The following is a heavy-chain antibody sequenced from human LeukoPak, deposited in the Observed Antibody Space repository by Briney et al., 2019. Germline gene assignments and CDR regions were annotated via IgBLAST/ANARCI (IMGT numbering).Heavy chain of an antibody. V-gene: IGHV6-1*01. D-gene: IGHD2-2*01. CDR2: TYYRSTWYN. CDR1: GDRVSSSSVT. CDR3: ARRLTQYDCFDP. J-gene: IGHJ5*02. Sequence: SQTLSLTCALSGDRVSSSSVTWNWIRQSPSRGLEWLGRTYYRSTWYNDYAVSVRGRITVNPDTSKNQFSLHLNSVTPEDTAVYYCARRLTQYDCFDPWGQGILVTVSS.